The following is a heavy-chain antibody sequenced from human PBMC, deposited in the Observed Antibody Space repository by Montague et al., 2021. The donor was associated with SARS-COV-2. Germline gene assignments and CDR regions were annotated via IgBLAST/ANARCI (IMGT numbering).Heavy chain of an antibody. CDR1: GFTFSSYS. CDR2: IYSSGST. J-gene: IGHJ4*02. CDR3: ARTGDAYTRYYFDY. Sequence: LRLSCAASGFTFSSYSMNWVRQPPGKGLEWIGYIYSSGSTSYNPSLKSRVTISIDTSKNQFSLRLSSVTAADAAVYYCARTGDAYTRYYFDYWGQGTLVTVSS. V-gene: IGHV4-59*12. D-gene: IGHD5-24*01.